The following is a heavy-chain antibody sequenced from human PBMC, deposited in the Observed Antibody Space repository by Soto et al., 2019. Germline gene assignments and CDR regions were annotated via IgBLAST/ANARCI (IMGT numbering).Heavy chain of an antibody. CDR1: GFTFSDHY. J-gene: IGHJ4*02. Sequence: QVQLAESGGGVVKPGGSLRLSCAASGFTFSDHYMRWIRQAPGKGLEWVSYISTSGSTMYFPDSVKGRFTISRDNAKNSLYLQMNSLRAEDTAVYYCARSNYDILTGFIDYWGQGTLVTVSS. D-gene: IGHD3-9*01. CDR3: ARSNYDILTGFIDY. CDR2: ISTSGSTM. V-gene: IGHV3-11*01.